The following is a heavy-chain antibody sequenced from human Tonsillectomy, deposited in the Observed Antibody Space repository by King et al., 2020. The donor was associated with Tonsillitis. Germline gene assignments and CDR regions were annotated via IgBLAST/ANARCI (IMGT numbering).Heavy chain of an antibody. Sequence: VQLVESGGGLVQPGGSLRLSCAPSGFTFSTYAMTWVRQAPGKGLEWVSVMSGAGARTYHADSAKGRFTISRDNSKNTLYLQMNSLRAEDTAVYYCAKCPYDFWSRGLYYAMDVWGQGTTVTVSS. CDR2: MSGAGART. D-gene: IGHD3-3*01. V-gene: IGHV3-23*04. CDR3: AKCPYDFWSRGLYYAMDV. CDR1: GFTFSTYA. J-gene: IGHJ6*02.